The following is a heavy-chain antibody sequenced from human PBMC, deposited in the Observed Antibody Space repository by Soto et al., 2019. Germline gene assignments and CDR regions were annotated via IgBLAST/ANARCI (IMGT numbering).Heavy chain of an antibody. CDR2: INAGNGNT. J-gene: IGHJ3*02. V-gene: IGHV1-3*01. CDR3: AREQSGEIMTMTDAFDI. Sequence: QVQLVQSGAEVQKPGASVKVSCKASGYTFTSYAIHWVRQAPGPRLEWMGWINAGNGNTQYLQKFQGRVTNTRDTSASIAYMEVSSLRSEDTALYYCAREQSGEIMTMTDAFDIWGQGTMVTVSS. D-gene: IGHD3-16*01. CDR1: GYTFTSYA.